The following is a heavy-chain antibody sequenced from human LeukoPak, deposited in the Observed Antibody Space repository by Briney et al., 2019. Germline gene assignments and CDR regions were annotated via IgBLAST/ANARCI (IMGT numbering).Heavy chain of an antibody. CDR1: GFPFSGHW. J-gene: IGHJ4*02. Sequence: GSLRLSCTASGFPFSGHWIHWVRQPPGMGLVWVSRINERGTDSMYAESVKGRFTISRDNAKNTVYLQMNSLRAEDTAVYYCVRDETLWTLDWWGQGTLVSVSS. D-gene: IGHD1-1*01. V-gene: IGHV3-74*03. CDR3: VRDETLWTLDW. CDR2: INERGTDS.